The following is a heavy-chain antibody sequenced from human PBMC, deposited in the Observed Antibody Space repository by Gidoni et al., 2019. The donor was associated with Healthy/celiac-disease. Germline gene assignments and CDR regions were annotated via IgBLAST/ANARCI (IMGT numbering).Heavy chain of an antibody. CDR2: INHSGST. V-gene: IGHV4-34*01. CDR1: GGSFSGYY. J-gene: IGHJ4*02. D-gene: IGHD2-2*01. Sequence: QVQLQQWGAGLLKPSETLSLTCAVYGGSFSGYYWSWIRQPPGKGLEWIGEINHSGSTNYNPSLKSRVTISVDTSKNQFSLKLSSVTAADTAVYYCASTRRVKRGYCSSTSCPKRGFDYWGQGTLVTVSS. CDR3: ASTRRVKRGYCSSTSCPKRGFDY.